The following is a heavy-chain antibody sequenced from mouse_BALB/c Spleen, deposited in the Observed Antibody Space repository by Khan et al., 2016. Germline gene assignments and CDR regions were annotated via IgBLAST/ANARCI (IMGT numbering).Heavy chain of an antibody. Sequence: EVELVESGGGLVQPGGSLRLSCATSGFTFTDYYMSWVRQPPGKALEWLGFIRNKANGYTTEYSASVKGRFTISRDNSTSILYFQMNTLRAEDSATSYCARAQTGLYYFDYWCQGTTLTVSS. V-gene: IGHV7-3*02. J-gene: IGHJ2*01. D-gene: IGHD3-3*01. CDR3: ARAQTGLYYFDY. CDR2: IRNKANGYTT. CDR1: GFTFTDYY.